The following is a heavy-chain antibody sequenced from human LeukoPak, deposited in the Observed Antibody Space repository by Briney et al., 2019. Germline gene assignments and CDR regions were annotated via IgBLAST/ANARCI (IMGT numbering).Heavy chain of an antibody. J-gene: IGHJ4*02. V-gene: IGHV4-39*01. CDR3: AAMSSRFEYYFDY. D-gene: IGHD5/OR15-5a*01. CDR1: GGSISSSSFS. CDR2: IHYSGSS. Sequence: ETLCLTCTVSGGSISSSSFSWVWIRQPPGEGLQWIENIHYSGSSYYNPSHKSGVTISVHTSRNIFSLKMHSVTAADTAVYYCAAMSSRFEYYFDYWGQGTLVTVSS.